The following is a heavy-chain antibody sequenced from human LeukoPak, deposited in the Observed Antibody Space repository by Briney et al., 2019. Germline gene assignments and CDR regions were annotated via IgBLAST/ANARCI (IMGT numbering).Heavy chain of an antibody. CDR3: AKYEGSLFIDYFDY. CDR2: ISGSGGTT. Sequence: GGSLRLSCAASGFTFSSYAMSWVRQAPGKGLAWVSSISGSGGTTYYADSVKGRFTISRDNSKNTLYLQMNSLRAEDTAVYYCAKYEGSLFIDYFDYWGQGTLVTVSS. V-gene: IGHV3-23*01. J-gene: IGHJ4*02. CDR1: GFTFSSYA. D-gene: IGHD1-26*01.